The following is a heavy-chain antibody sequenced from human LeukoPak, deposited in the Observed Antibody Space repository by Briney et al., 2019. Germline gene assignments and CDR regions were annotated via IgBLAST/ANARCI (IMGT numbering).Heavy chain of an antibody. CDR2: IRYDGSNK. CDR1: GFTFSSYG. CDR3: AKDQGRFTRDYYDSSGGDSDYYYYYMDV. V-gene: IGHV3-30*02. D-gene: IGHD3-22*01. J-gene: IGHJ6*03. Sequence: GGSLRLSCAASGFTFSSYGMHWVRQAPGKGLEWVAFIRYDGSNKYYADSVKGRFTISRDNSKNTLYLQMNSLRAEDTAVYYCAKDQGRFTRDYYDSSGGDSDYYYYYMDVWGKGTTVTISS.